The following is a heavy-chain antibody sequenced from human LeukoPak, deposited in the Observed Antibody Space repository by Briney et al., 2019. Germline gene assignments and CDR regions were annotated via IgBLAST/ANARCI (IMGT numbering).Heavy chain of an antibody. J-gene: IGHJ4*02. V-gene: IGHV3-15*01. CDR2: IKSKTDGGTM. CDR3: TTDLGDY. Sequence: PGGSLRLSCAAPGFTFSAYWMSWVRQAPGKGLEWVSRIKSKTDGGTMEYAAPVKGRFTISRDDSKNTVYLQMSSLKTEDTAMYYCTTDLGDYWGQGTLVTVSS. CDR1: GFTFSAYW.